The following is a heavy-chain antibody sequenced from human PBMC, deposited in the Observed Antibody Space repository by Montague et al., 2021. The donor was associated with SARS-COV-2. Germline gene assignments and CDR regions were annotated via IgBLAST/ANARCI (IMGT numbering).Heavy chain of an antibody. CDR3: ASGRMVPYSSSWTTLYYYYGMDV. J-gene: IGHJ6*02. Sequence: CAISGDSVAEHRAASDWHRQSPSRRLEWLGRTYYKSKWYNDYAVSVKSRITINPDTSKNQFSLQLNSVTPEDTAVYYCASGRMVPYSSSWTTLYYYYGMDVWGQGTTVTVAS. CDR2: TYYKSKWYN. D-gene: IGHD6-13*01. V-gene: IGHV6-1*01. CDR1: GDSVAEHRAA.